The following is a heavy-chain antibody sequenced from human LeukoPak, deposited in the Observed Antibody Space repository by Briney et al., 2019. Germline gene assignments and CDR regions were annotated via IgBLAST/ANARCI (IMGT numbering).Heavy chain of an antibody. V-gene: IGHV3-23*01. Sequence: GGSLRLSCAASGFTFSSYGMSWVRQAPGKGLEWVSAISGSGGSTDYADSVKGRFTISRDNSKNTLYLQMNSLRAEDTAVYYCAKGSARRWFWYFDYWGQGTLVTVSS. CDR1: GFTFSSYG. CDR3: AKGSARRWFWYFDY. J-gene: IGHJ4*02. D-gene: IGHD4-23*01. CDR2: ISGSGGST.